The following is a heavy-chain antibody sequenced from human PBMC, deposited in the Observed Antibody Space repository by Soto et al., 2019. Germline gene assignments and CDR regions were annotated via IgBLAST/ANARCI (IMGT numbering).Heavy chain of an antibody. Sequence: PGESLKISCNVSGYGFGYYWIGWVRQMPGKGLEWMGIIYDGNYYTKYRQYVQGQVAISVDKSASNAYLQWNSVKASDTAIYFCARLNRIYCSGRSCNKFFYYCMDVRGKGTTVTV. CDR2: IYDGNYYT. V-gene: IGHV5-51*01. CDR1: GYGFGYYW. J-gene: IGHJ6*04. D-gene: IGHD2-15*01. CDR3: ARLNRIYCSGRSCNKFFYYCMDV.